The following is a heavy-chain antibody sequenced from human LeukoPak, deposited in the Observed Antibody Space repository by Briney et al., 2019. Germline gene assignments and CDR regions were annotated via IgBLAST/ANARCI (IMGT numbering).Heavy chain of an antibody. Sequence: KPSETLSLTCTVSGGSISSYYWSWIRQPPGKGLEWIGYIYYSGSTNYNPSLKSRVTISVDTSKNQFSLKLSSVTAADTAVYYCARGGYSSSTNWFDPRGQGTLVTVSS. J-gene: IGHJ5*02. V-gene: IGHV4-59*01. CDR1: GGSISSYY. CDR2: IYYSGST. CDR3: ARGGYSSSTNWFDP. D-gene: IGHD6-6*01.